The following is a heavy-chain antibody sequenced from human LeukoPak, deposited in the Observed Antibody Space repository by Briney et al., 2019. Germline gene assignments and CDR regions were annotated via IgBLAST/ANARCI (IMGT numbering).Heavy chain of an antibody. CDR1: GGSFSGYY. V-gene: IGHV4-34*01. D-gene: IGHD5-18*01. Sequence: SETLSLTCAVYGGSFSGYYWSWIRQPPGKGLEWIVEINHSGSTNYNPSLKSRVTISVDTSKNQFSLKLSSVTAADTAVYYCARRRYSYGVGNWFDPWGQGTLVTVSS. CDR3: ARRRYSYGVGNWFDP. CDR2: INHSGST. J-gene: IGHJ5*02.